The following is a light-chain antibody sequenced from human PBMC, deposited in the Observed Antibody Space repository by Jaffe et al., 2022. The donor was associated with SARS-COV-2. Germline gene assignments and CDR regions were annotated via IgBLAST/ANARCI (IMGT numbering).Light chain of an antibody. V-gene: IGKV1-12*01. CDR1: QDISNW. CDR3: QQANSFPYT. Sequence: DIQMTQSPSSVSASVGDRVSISCRASQDISNWLAWYQQKPGKAPKLLIYAASNLQSGVPSRFSGSGSGTDFTLTISSLQPEDFATYYCQQANSFPYTFGQGTNLEIK. J-gene: IGKJ2*01. CDR2: AAS.